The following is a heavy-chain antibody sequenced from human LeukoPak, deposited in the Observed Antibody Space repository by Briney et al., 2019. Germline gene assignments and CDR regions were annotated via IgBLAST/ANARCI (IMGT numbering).Heavy chain of an antibody. D-gene: IGHD2-2*01. CDR1: GYSISSGYY. CDR2: IYPTATP. V-gene: IGHV4-38-2*01. J-gene: IGHJ4*02. Sequence: PSEXLSLTCGVSGYSISSGYYWGWIRQPPGKGRQWFVTIYPTATPSSKPSLQSRLTISVAPSNNHFSLKLSSVTAADTAVYYCARQLFTTSRHFDSWGQGTLVTVSS. CDR3: ARQLFTTSRHFDS.